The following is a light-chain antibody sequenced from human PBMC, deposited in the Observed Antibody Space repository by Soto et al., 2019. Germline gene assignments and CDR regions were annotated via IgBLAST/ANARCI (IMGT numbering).Light chain of an antibody. CDR1: SSNNESNS. V-gene: IGLV1-44*01. J-gene: IGLJ1*01. Sequence: QSVLTQPPSASGTPGQRVTISCSGSSSNNESNSVNWYQQLPGAAPKLLIYSNNQRPSGVPDRFSGSKSGTSASLAISGLQSEDEADYYCAAWDDSLNGREVFGTGTKVTVL. CDR2: SNN. CDR3: AAWDDSLNGREV.